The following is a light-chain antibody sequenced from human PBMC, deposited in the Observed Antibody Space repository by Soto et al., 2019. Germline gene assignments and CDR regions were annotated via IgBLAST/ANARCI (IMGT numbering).Light chain of an antibody. V-gene: IGKV1-5*03. J-gene: IGKJ1*01. CDR2: KAS. CDR1: QSISSW. CDR3: QQYNSYAWT. Sequence: DIQMTQSPSTLSASVGDRVTITCRASQSISSWLAWYQQKPGKAPKLLIYKASSIESGVPSRFSGSGSGTEFTLTISSLQPDDFATYYCQQYNSYAWTFGQGTKVEIK.